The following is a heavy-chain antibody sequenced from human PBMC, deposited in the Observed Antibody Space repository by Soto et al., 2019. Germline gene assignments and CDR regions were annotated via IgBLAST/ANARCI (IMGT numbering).Heavy chain of an antibody. CDR1: GYTFTSYG. Sequence: QVQLVQSGAEVKKPGASVKVSCKAVGYTFTSYGISWVRQAPGQGLEWMGWISTYNDNINYAQKFQGRVTMTTATSTSTAYMELRSLRSDDTAVYFCARPYYWGAVDIWGQGTMVTVSS. CDR3: ARPYYWGAVDI. D-gene: IGHD3-10*01. J-gene: IGHJ3*02. CDR2: ISTYNDNI. V-gene: IGHV1-18*01.